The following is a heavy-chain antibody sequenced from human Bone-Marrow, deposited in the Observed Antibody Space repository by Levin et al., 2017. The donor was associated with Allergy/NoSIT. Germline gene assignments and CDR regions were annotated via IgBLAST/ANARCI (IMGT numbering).Heavy chain of an antibody. Sequence: ASVKVSCKASGYTFTNYYIYWVRQAAGQGLEWLGWMNPNSVVTDYAQKFQGRVTMTWSTSMTTAYMELRGLRSEDTAIYYCARATRAGITSFDYWGRGTPVTVSS. V-gene: IGHV1-8*02. D-gene: IGHD3-10*01. CDR1: GYTFTNYY. J-gene: IGHJ4*02. CDR2: MNPNSVVT. CDR3: ARATRAGITSFDY.